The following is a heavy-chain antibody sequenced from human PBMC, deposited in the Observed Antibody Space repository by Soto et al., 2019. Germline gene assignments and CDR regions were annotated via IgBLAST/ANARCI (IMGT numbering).Heavy chain of an antibody. CDR3: GTSTGKVGATAS. D-gene: IGHD1-26*01. V-gene: IGHV4-39*01. J-gene: IGHJ5*01. Sequence: QVQLQESGPGLVKPSETLSLTCTVSGGSISSSAYFWGWIRQSPGKGLEWIGALYYTGSTYYNPSLQRPVPISVATSKNPFSLKMSSVTATDTAVSYCGTSTGKVGATASWGHGTLVTVSS. CDR1: GGSISSSAYF. CDR2: LYYTGST.